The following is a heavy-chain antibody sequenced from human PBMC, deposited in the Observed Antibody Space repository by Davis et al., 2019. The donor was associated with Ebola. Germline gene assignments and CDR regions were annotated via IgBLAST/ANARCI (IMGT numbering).Heavy chain of an antibody. CDR2: IIPIFDRT. D-gene: IGHD3-16*01. Sequence: SVKVSCKVSGGTFSTYSISWVRQAPGQGLEWMGGIIPIFDRTNYAQKFQGRVTITADESTTTAYLDVNSLRPEDTAVYYCAKDKASRATVGVLDYWGQGTLVTVSS. J-gene: IGHJ4*02. CDR1: GGTFSTYS. CDR3: AKDKASRATVGVLDY. V-gene: IGHV1-69*13.